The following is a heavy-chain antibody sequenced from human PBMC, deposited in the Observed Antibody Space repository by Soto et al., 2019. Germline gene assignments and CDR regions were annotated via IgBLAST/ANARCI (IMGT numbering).Heavy chain of an antibody. Sequence: GGSLRLSCAASGFTFSSYSTNWVRQAPGKGLEWVSYISSSSSTIYYADSVKGRFTISRDNAKNSLYLKMNSLRDENTAVYYCARGETYYYDSSGYYYERDAFDIWGQGTMVTV. CDR3: ARGETYYYDSSGYYYERDAFDI. J-gene: IGHJ3*02. D-gene: IGHD3-22*01. CDR2: ISSSSSTI. CDR1: GFTFSSYS. V-gene: IGHV3-48*02.